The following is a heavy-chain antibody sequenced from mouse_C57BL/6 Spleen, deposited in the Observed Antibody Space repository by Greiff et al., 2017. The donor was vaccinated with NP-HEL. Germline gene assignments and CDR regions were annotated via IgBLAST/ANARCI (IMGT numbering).Heavy chain of an antibody. CDR2: ISSGGDYI. V-gene: IGHV5-9-1*02. CDR1: GFTFSSYA. Sequence: EVKLMESGEGLVKPGGSLKLSCAASGFTFSSYAMSWVRQTPEKRLEWVAYISSGGDYIYYADTVKGRFTISRDNARNTLYLQMSSLKSEDTAMYYCTRGDYYGSSYYAMDYWGQGTSVTVSS. J-gene: IGHJ4*01. D-gene: IGHD1-1*01. CDR3: TRGDYYGSSYYAMDY.